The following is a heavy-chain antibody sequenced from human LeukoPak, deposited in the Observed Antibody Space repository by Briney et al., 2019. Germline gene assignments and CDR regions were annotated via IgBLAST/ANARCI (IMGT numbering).Heavy chain of an antibody. Sequence: KPSETLSLTCSVSAASISSSNDYWAWIRQPPGKGLEWIGSIYHSGRTYYNPSLKSRVTISVDTSKNQFSLKLSSVTAADTAVYYCARPDYDSSGTDYWGQGTLVTVSS. CDR3: ARPDYDSSGTDY. CDR2: IYHSGRT. V-gene: IGHV4-39*01. D-gene: IGHD3-22*01. J-gene: IGHJ4*02. CDR1: AASISSSNDY.